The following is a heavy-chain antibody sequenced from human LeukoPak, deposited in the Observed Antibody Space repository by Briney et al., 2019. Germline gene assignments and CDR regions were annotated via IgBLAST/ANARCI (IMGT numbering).Heavy chain of an antibody. V-gene: IGHV4-59*12. D-gene: IGHD1-20*01. Sequence: KTSETLSLTCNVSGDSMVTYYWSWIRQPPVKRLEWIGYIYYSGSASYNPSLKSRVTISIDTSKNNFYLKLNSVTAADTAVYYCARVPHLTFDYWGQGALVTVSS. J-gene: IGHJ4*02. CDR3: ARVPHLTFDY. CDR2: IYYSGSA. CDR1: GDSMVTYY.